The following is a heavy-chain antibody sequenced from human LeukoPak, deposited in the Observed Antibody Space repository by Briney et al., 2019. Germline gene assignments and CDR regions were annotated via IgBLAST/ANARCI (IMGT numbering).Heavy chain of an antibody. D-gene: IGHD6-13*01. CDR3: AKTAKAAAGLAFDY. V-gene: IGHV3-15*07. CDR2: IKSKTDGGTT. J-gene: IGHJ4*02. CDR1: GFTFSNAW. Sequence: GGSLRLSCAGSGFTFSNAWMNWVRQAPGKGLEWVGRIKSKTDGGTTDYAAPVKGRFTISRDDSKNTLHLQMNSLRAEDTAVYYCAKTAKAAAGLAFDYWGQGTLVTVSS.